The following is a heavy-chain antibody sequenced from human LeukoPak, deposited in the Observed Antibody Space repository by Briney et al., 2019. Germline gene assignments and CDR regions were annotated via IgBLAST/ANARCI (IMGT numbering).Heavy chain of an antibody. J-gene: IGHJ6*02. CDR2: INSDGIST. CDR1: GFTFSNYW. D-gene: IGHD5-12*01. Sequence: GGSLRLSCAASGFTFSNYWMYWVRHAPGKGLVWVSRINSDGISTSYADSVKGRFTISRDNAKNTLYLQMNSLRAEDTAVYYCAKDRGYDFSYGMDLWGQGTTVTVSS. CDR3: AKDRGYDFSYGMDL. V-gene: IGHV3-74*01.